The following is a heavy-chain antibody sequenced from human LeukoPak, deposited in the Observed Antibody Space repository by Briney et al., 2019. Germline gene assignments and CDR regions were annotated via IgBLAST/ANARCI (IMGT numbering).Heavy chain of an antibody. CDR2: ISGSGSSI. CDR3: ARRKNYYDSSGYRGPFDY. V-gene: IGHV3-11*04. J-gene: IGHJ4*02. CDR1: GFTFSDYY. Sequence: GGSLRLSCAASGFTFSDYYMSWIRQAPGKGLEWLSYISGSGSSIKHADSVKGRFTISRDNAKNSLYLQMNSLRAEDTAVYYCARRKNYYDSSGYRGPFDYWGQGTLVTVSS. D-gene: IGHD3-22*01.